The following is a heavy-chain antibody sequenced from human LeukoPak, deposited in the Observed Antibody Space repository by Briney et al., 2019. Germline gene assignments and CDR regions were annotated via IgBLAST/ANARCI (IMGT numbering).Heavy chain of an antibody. CDR1: GYTFTSYG. D-gene: IGHD2-15*01. Sequence: ASVKVSCKASGYTFTSYGISWVRQAPGQGLEWMGWISAYNGNTNYAQKLQGRVTMTTDTSTSTAYMELRSLRSDDTAVYYCARAAWETVAAATDWFDPWGQGTLVTVSS. V-gene: IGHV1-18*01. J-gene: IGHJ5*02. CDR3: ARAAWETVAAATDWFDP. CDR2: ISAYNGNT.